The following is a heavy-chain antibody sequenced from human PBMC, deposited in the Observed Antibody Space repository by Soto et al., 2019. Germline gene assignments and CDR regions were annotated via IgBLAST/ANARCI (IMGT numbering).Heavy chain of an antibody. CDR3: AREGSSRYWYFDL. CDR2: INPNSGDT. J-gene: IGHJ2*01. D-gene: IGHD2-2*01. V-gene: IGHV1-2*02. CDR1: GYTFTGYY. Sequence: ASVKVSCKASGYTFTGYYMHWVRQAPGQGLEWMGWINPNSGDTNYAQKFQGRVTMTRDTSTSTAYMELRSLRSDDTAVYYCAREGSSRYWYFDLWGRGTLVTVSS.